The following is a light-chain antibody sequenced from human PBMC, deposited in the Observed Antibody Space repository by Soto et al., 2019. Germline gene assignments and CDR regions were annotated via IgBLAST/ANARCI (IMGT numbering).Light chain of an antibody. J-gene: IGLJ1*01. CDR1: SSDVGGYNY. CDR2: DVS. V-gene: IGLV2-14*03. CDR3: SSYTTSNTRQIV. Sequence: QSVLTQPASVSGSPGQSXTISCTGTSSDVGGYNYVSWYQHHPGKAPKLIIYDVSNRPSGVSIRFSGSKSDNTASLTISGLQPEDEADYHCSSYTTSNTRQIVFGTGTKVTVL.